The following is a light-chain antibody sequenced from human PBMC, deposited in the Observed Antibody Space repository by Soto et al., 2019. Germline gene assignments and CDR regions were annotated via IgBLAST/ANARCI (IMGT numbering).Light chain of an antibody. CDR2: KAS. Sequence: PSTLSASVGDRVTITCRASQSISSWLAWYQQKPGKAPKLLIYKASSLESGVPSRFSGSGSGTEFTLTISSLQPDDFATYYCQQYNSYSYTFGQGTRLEIK. CDR1: QSISSW. CDR3: QQYNSYSYT. J-gene: IGKJ5*01. V-gene: IGKV1-5*03.